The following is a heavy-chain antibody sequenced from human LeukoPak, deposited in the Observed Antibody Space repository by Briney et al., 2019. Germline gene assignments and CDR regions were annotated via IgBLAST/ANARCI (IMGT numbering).Heavy chain of an antibody. CDR2: INPSGGST. Sequence: ASVKVSCKASGGTFSSYAISWVRQAPGQGLEWMGIINPSGGSTSYAQKFQGRVTMTRDMSTSTVYMELSSLRSEDTAVYYCARDRGDYDSSGYSDYWGQGTLVTVSS. D-gene: IGHD3-22*01. V-gene: IGHV1-46*01. CDR3: ARDRGDYDSSGYSDY. J-gene: IGHJ4*02. CDR1: GGTFSSYA.